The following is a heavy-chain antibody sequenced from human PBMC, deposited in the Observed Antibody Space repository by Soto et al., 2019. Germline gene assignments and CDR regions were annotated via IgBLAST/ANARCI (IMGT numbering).Heavy chain of an antibody. CDR3: ARHLGPYFTLRYFDWLLNPFDY. V-gene: IGHV4-39*01. CDR2: IYYSGST. CDR1: DGSIRSSSYY. D-gene: IGHD3-9*01. Sequence: PSETLSLTCTVSDGSIRSSSYYWSWIRQPPGNGLDWIGSIYYSGSTYYNPSLKSRVTISVDTSKNQFSLKLSSVTAADTAVYYCARHLGPYFTLRYFDWLLNPFDYWGQGTLVTVSS. J-gene: IGHJ4*02.